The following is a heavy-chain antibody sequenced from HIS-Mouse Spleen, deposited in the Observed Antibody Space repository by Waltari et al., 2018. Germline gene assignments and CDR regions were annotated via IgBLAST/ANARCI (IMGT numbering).Heavy chain of an antibody. CDR3: ARVGYSGSYYYGMDV. J-gene: IGHJ6*02. V-gene: IGHV1-2*02. CDR1: GYTFSGYY. Sequence: QVQLVQSGAEVKKPGASVKVDCKASGYTFSGYYMHWGRQAPGQGLEWVGWINPNSGGTNYAQKFQGRVTMTRDTSISTAYMELSRLRSDDTAVYYCARVGYSGSYYYGMDVWGQGTTVTVSS. D-gene: IGHD1-26*01. CDR2: INPNSGGT.